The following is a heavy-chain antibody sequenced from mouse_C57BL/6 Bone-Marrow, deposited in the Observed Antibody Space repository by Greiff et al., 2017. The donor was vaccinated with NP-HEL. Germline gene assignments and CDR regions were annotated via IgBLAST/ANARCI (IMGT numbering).Heavy chain of an antibody. CDR1: GFSLTSYA. V-gene: IGHV2-9-1*01. J-gene: IGHJ1*03. D-gene: IGHD1-1*01. Sequence: VQRVESGPGLVAPSQSLSITCTVSGFSLTSYAISWVRQPPGKGLEWLGVIWTGGGTNYNSALKSRLSISKDNSKSQVFLKMNSLQTDDTARYYCASNYYGSSYDWYFDVWGTGTTVTVSS. CDR3: ASNYYGSSYDWYFDV. CDR2: IWTGGGT.